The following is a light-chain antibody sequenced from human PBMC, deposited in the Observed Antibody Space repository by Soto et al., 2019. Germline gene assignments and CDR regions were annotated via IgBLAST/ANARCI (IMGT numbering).Light chain of an antibody. CDR1: SGDVGTYNL. CDR3: CSYAGRSNVV. Sequence: QSALTQPASVSGSPGQSITISCTGTSGDVGTYNLVSWYQQHPGRAPKLIIFEVNKRPSGVSNRLSGSKSGNTASLVISGLQADDEADYHCCSYAGRSNVVCGGGTQLTVL. V-gene: IGLV2-23*02. J-gene: IGLJ2*01. CDR2: EVN.